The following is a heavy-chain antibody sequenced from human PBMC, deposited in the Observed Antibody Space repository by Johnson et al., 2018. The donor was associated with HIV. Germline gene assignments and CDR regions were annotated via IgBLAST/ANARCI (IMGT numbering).Heavy chain of an antibody. CDR3: VRESLRRIPVSGPGDAALDI. Sequence: VQLVESGGGLVQPGGSLRLSCAASGFIFSRYDMHWVRQVTGKGLEWVSAIGTTDDTYYPASVKGRFTISRDDAKDSLYLQIHSLRAGDTAVYYCVRESLRRIPVSGPGDAALDIWGLGTKVTVSS. CDR2: IGTTDDT. CDR1: GFIFSRYD. D-gene: IGHD6-19*01. J-gene: IGHJ3*02. V-gene: IGHV3-13*01.